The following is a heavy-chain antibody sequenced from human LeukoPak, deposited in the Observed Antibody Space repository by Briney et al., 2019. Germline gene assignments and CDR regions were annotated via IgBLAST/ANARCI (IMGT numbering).Heavy chain of an antibody. Sequence: ASETLSLTCAVSGGSFSGYYWSWIRQPPGKGLEWIGEISHSGSTNYSPSLKSRVTISVDTSKNQFSLNLSSVTAADTAVYYCARGDAGVGDYWGQGTLVTVSS. J-gene: IGHJ4*02. D-gene: IGHD1-26*01. CDR2: ISHSGST. CDR1: GGSFSGYY. V-gene: IGHV4-34*01. CDR3: ARGDAGVGDY.